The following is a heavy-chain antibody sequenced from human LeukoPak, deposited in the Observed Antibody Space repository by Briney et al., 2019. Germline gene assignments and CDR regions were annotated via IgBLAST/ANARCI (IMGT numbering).Heavy chain of an antibody. CDR3: AKGPYYYDSSGYDY. Sequence: GGSLRLSCAASGFTFSSYGMHWVRQAPGKGLEWVAVISYDGSNKYYAHSVKGRFTISRDTSKNTLYPQMNSLRAEDTAVYYCAKGPYYYDSSGYDYWGQGTLVTVSS. CDR2: ISYDGSNK. D-gene: IGHD3-22*01. J-gene: IGHJ4*02. CDR1: GFTFSSYG. V-gene: IGHV3-30*18.